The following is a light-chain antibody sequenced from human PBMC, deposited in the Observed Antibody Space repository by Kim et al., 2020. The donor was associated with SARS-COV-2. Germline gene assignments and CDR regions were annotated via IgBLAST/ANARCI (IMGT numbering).Light chain of an antibody. CDR3: QSYNRDNVI. J-gene: IGLJ2*01. CDR1: SGSIDDNY. CDR2: EDD. Sequence: NFMLTQPHSVSESPGKTVTISCTRSSGSIDDNYVQWYQQRPGGVPTTVIYEDDQRPSGVSDRFSGSIDSSNSASLTISGLRTEDEADYYCQSYNRDNVIFGGGTQLTVL. V-gene: IGLV6-57*04.